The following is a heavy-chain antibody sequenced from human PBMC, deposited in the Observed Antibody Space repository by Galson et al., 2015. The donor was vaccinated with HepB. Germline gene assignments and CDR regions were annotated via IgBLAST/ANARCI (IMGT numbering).Heavy chain of an antibody. D-gene: IGHD4-11*01. CDR2: IWYDGSSK. V-gene: IGHV3-33*01. CDR3: ARTSNYRHYGMDV. J-gene: IGHJ6*02. CDR1: GFTFSSYG. Sequence: SLRLSCAASGFTFSSYGMHWVRQAPGKGLEWVAVIWYDGSSKYYADSVKGRFTISRDNSKNTLYLQMNSLRAEDTAVYYCARTSNYRHYGMDVWGQGTTVTVSS.